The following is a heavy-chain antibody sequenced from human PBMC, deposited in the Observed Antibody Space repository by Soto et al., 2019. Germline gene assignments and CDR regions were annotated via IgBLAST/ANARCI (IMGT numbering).Heavy chain of an antibody. CDR2: ISGSGSNI. CDR3: AKDAFGVASDY. Sequence: EVQLLESGGGLAQPGGSLTLSCAASGFTFSSYAMHWVRQAPGRGLEWVSTISGSGSNIYYADSVQGRFIISRDNSQNTLFLQMSSLRVEDASKYYCAKDAFGVASDYWGQGTQVTVSS. V-gene: IGHV3-23*01. D-gene: IGHD3-3*01. CDR1: GFTFSSYA. J-gene: IGHJ4*02.